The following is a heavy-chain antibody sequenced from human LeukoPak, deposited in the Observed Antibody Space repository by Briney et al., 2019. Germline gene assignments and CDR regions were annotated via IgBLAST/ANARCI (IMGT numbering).Heavy chain of an antibody. Sequence: NASETLSLTCAVSGGSISSGGFYWSWIRQHPGQGLEWIGYMYYSGTTFYSPSLKSRLSISVDTSKNQFSLKLSSVTAADTAVYYCARADANAFDIWGQGTMVTVSS. V-gene: IGHV4-31*11. CDR3: ARADANAFDI. CDR1: GGSISSGGFY. J-gene: IGHJ3*02. CDR2: MYYSGTT.